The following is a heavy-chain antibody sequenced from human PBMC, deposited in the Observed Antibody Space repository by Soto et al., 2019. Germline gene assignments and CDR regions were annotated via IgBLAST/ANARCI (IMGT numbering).Heavy chain of an antibody. CDR2: INAGYGNT. Sequence: ASVKVSCKASGYTFSSYAMHWLRQAPGQRLEWMGWINAGYGNTKSSQKFQDRVTISRDTSASTAYMELTSLRSEDTAVYYCARDTGDGTFDFWGQGTLVTVSS. V-gene: IGHV1-3*01. CDR3: ARDTGDGTFDF. CDR1: GYTFSSYA. D-gene: IGHD7-27*01. J-gene: IGHJ4*02.